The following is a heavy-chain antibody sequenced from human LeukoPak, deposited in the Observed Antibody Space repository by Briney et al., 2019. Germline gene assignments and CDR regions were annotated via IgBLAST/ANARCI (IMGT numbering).Heavy chain of an antibody. J-gene: IGHJ6*03. Sequence: PSETLSLTCTVSGYSISSGYYWGWIRQPPGKGLEWIGEINHSGSTNYNPSLKSRVTISVDTSKNQFSLKLSSVTAADTAVYYCARRGVTMVRGVIIGTYYYYYYMDVWGKGTTVTISS. CDR3: ARRGVTMVRGVIIGTYYYYYYMDV. CDR1: GYSISSGYY. D-gene: IGHD3-10*01. V-gene: IGHV4-38-2*02. CDR2: INHSGST.